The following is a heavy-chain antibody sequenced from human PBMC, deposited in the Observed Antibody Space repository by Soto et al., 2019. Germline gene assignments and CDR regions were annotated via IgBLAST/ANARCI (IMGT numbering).Heavy chain of an antibody. CDR2: ISGSGGTT. Sequence: EVQLSESGGGLVQPGGSLRLSCVASGFDFSGYAMGWVRQAPGRGLEWVSTISGSGGTTYYGDSVKGRFTISRDNSNNTLYLQMYSLGAEDTALYYCAKDRAYAGNCYTGDSWGQGTLVTVSS. CDR3: AKDRAYAGNCYTGDS. V-gene: IGHV3-23*01. CDR1: GFDFSGYA. D-gene: IGHD2-21*01. J-gene: IGHJ4*02.